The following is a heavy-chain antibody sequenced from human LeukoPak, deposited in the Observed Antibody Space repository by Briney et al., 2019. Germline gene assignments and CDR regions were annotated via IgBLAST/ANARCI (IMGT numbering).Heavy chain of an antibody. CDR3: TRINYS. CDR2: INSDGSTT. CDR1: GFTFSSYW. V-gene: IGHV3-74*01. Sequence: PGGSLRLSCAASGFTFSSYWMHWVRQAPGKGLMWVSRINSDGSTTSYADSVKGRFTISRDNAKNTLYLQMNSLRVEDTAVYYCTRINYSWGQGTLVTVSS. J-gene: IGHJ4*02. D-gene: IGHD5-24*01.